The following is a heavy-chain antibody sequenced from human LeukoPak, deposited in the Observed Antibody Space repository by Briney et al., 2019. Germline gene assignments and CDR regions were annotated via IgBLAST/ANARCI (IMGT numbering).Heavy chain of an antibody. J-gene: IGHJ3*02. CDR3: ARPYWYYDSSGYYSEDAFDI. V-gene: IGHV5-51*01. CDR1: GYSFTSYW. D-gene: IGHD3-22*01. Sequence: AGESLKISCKGSGYSFTSYWIGWVRQMPGKGLEWMGIIYPGDSDTRYSPSFQGQVTISADKSISTAYLQWSSLKASDTAMYYCARPYWYYDSSGYYSEDAFDIWGQGTMVTVSS. CDR2: IYPGDSDT.